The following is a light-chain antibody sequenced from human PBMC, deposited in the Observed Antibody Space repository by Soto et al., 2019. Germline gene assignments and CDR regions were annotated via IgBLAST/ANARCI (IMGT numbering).Light chain of an antibody. V-gene: IGLV2-14*01. CDR3: SSIISSSILV. J-gene: IGLJ2*01. CDR1: SSDVGGYNY. CDR2: DVN. Sequence: ALTQPASVSGSPGQSITISCTGTSSDVGGYNYVSWYQQHPGKAPQLMLYDVNTRPSGVSNRFSGSKSGNTASLTISGLQAEDEADYYCSSIISSSILVFGGGTKVTVL.